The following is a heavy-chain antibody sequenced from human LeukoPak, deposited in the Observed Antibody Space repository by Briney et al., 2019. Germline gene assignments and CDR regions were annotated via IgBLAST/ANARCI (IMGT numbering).Heavy chain of an antibody. CDR3: ARWDSSGYYSLDY. V-gene: IGHV3-74*01. CDR1: GFTFSSYA. J-gene: IGHJ4*02. D-gene: IGHD3-22*01. CDR2: INTDGSRT. Sequence: LAGGSLRLSCAASGFTFSSYAMSWVRQAPGKGLVWVSRINTDGSRTNYADSVKGRFTISRDNAKNTLYLQMNSLRAEDTAVYYCARWDSSGYYSLDYWGQGTLVTVSS.